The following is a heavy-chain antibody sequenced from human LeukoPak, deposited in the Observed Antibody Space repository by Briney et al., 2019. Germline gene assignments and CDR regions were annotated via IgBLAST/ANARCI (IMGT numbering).Heavy chain of an antibody. CDR2: INHSGST. V-gene: IGHV4-34*01. CDR3: AREYSSSPTFDY. J-gene: IGHJ4*02. Sequence: SETLSLTCAVYGGSFSGYYWSWIRRPPGKGLEWIGEINHSGSTNYNPSLKSRVTISVDTSKNQFSLKLSSVTAADTAVYYCAREYSSSPTFDYWGQGTLVTVSS. D-gene: IGHD6-6*01. CDR1: GGSFSGYY.